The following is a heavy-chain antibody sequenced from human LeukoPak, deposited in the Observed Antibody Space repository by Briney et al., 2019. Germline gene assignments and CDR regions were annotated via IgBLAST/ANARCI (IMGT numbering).Heavy chain of an antibody. Sequence: GGSLRLSCAASGFTFSSYGMHWVRQAPGKGLEWVAVISYDGSNKYYADSVKGRFTISRDNSKNTLYLQMNSLRAEDTAVYYCAKERGYSGYDYLMDYWGQGTLVTVSS. CDR1: GFTFSSYG. D-gene: IGHD5-12*01. CDR2: ISYDGSNK. CDR3: AKERGYSGYDYLMDY. J-gene: IGHJ4*02. V-gene: IGHV3-30*18.